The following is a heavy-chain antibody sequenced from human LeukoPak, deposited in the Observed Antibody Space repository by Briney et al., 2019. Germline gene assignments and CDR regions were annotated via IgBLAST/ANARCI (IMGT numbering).Heavy chain of an antibody. J-gene: IGHJ3*01. Sequence: SETLSLTCTVSGGSISSYYWSWIRQPPGKGLEWIGNIYYSGSTYYNPSLKSRITISVDTSKNQFSLQLSSVTAADTAVYYCARGGVIVPAVIIDDAFDVWGRGTLVTVSS. CDR1: GGSISSYY. D-gene: IGHD2-2*02. V-gene: IGHV4-59*12. CDR3: ARGGVIVPAVIIDDAFDV. CDR2: IYYSGST.